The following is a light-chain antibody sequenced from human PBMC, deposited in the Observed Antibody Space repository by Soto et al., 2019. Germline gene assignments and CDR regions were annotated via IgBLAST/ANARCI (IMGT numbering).Light chain of an antibody. CDR2: DDD. CDR3: GSWDSSLSAYV. J-gene: IGLJ1*01. CDR1: SSNIGGNS. V-gene: IGLV1-51*01. Sequence: QSVLTQPPSVSAAPGQKVTISCSGSSSNIGGNSVSWYQQLPGTAPKLLIYDDDKRPSGIPDRLSGSKSGTSATLGITGFQTGDEADYYCGSWDSSLSAYVFGTGTQGHRP.